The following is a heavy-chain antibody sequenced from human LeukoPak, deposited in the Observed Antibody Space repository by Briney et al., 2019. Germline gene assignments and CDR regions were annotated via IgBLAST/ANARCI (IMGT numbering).Heavy chain of an antibody. Sequence: RASVKVSCNASGGTFSSYAISWVRHAPGQGLEWMGRIIPIFGTANYAQKFQGRVTITTDESTSTAYMELSSLRSEDTAVYYCAGKNCSGGSCYSGAFRARSGYYMDVWGKGTTVTVSS. J-gene: IGHJ6*03. CDR1: GGTFSSYA. V-gene: IGHV1-69*05. D-gene: IGHD2-15*01. CDR2: IIPIFGTA. CDR3: AGKNCSGGSCYSGAFRARSGYYMDV.